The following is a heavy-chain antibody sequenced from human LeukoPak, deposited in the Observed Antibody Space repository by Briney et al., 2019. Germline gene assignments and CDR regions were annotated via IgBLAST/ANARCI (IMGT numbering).Heavy chain of an antibody. J-gene: IGHJ3*02. Sequence: PGGCLRLSCAASGYTFNTFNLNWVPQAPGKGLECVSSITSGGDYIYYADSVKGRFTTSRDNAKNTLYLQMNSLRAEDTAAYICAEGYSSSTSCYRVTAFDIWGQGTMVTVSS. CDR1: GYTFNTFN. CDR3: AEGYSSSTSCYRVTAFDI. V-gene: IGHV3-21*04. D-gene: IGHD2-2*01. CDR2: ITSGGDYI.